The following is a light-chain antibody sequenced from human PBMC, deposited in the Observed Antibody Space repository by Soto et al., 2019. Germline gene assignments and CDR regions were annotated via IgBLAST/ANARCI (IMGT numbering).Light chain of an antibody. CDR1: SSDIGAFDL. CDR2: DVT. Sequence: QSALTQPASVSGSPGQSITIACTGTSSDIGAFDLVSWFHQHPGKAPKVMIYDVTIRPSGFSNRFSGSKSGNTASLTISGLQAEDEADYYCSSYTITSTRVFGTGTKVTVL. J-gene: IGLJ1*01. V-gene: IGLV2-14*01. CDR3: SSYTITSTRV.